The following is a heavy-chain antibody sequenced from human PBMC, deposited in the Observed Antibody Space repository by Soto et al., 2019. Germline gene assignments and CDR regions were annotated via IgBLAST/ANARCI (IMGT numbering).Heavy chain of an antibody. CDR2: IGTAGDT. CDR3: ARAAGYYFDY. CDR1: GFTFSSYD. V-gene: IGHV3-13*01. J-gene: IGHJ4*02. Sequence: EVQLVESGGGLVQPGGSLRLSCAASGFTFSSYDMHWVRQATGKGLDWVSAIGTAGDTYYPGSVKGRFTISRENAKNYLYLQMNSLRAGDTAVYYCARAAGYYFDYWGQGTLVTFSS. D-gene: IGHD3-10*01.